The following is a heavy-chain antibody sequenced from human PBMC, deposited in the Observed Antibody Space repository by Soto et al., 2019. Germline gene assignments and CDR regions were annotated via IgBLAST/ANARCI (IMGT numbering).Heavy chain of an antibody. CDR3: ARGASYYYDKHGDYRNWYFDL. V-gene: IGHV1-8*01. J-gene: IGHJ2*01. D-gene: IGHD3-22*01. CDR1: GYTFTNYD. Sequence: QAQLVQSGTEVKKPGASVKVSCQASGYTFTNYDISWMRQATGEGLEWMGWMNPYSNNAGYAEKFQGRVTMTRDTSTSTAYMELSGLTSEDTAVYYCARGASYYYDKHGDYRNWYFDLWGRGTLLRVSS. CDR2: MNPYSNNA.